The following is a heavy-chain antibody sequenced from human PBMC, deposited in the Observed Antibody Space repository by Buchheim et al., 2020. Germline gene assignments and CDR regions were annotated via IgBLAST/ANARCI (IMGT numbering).Heavy chain of an antibody. CDR3: ARDLLAVAGNYYYYGMDV. CDR2: IYHSGST. CDR1: GGSISSSNW. J-gene: IGHJ6*02. V-gene: IGHV4-4*02. Sequence: QVQLQESGPGLVKPSGTLSLTCAVSGGSISSSNWWSWVRQPPGKGLEWIGEIYHSGSTNYNPSLKSRDTISVDKTKNQFSLKLSSVTAADTAVYYCARDLLAVAGNYYYYGMDVWGQGTT. D-gene: IGHD6-19*01.